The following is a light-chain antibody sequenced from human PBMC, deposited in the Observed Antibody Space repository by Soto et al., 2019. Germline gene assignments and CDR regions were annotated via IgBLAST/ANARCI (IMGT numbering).Light chain of an antibody. CDR3: ATWDYSLSGVV. CDR1: SSNIGSTA. Sequence: QSVLTQPPSASGTPGQTVSISCSGGSSNIGSTAVDWYQQLPGTAPKLLIYSNNERPSGVPDRFSGSKSGTSASLAIRGLQSEDEADYFCATWDYSLSGVVFGGGTQLTVL. J-gene: IGLJ2*01. CDR2: SNN. V-gene: IGLV1-44*01.